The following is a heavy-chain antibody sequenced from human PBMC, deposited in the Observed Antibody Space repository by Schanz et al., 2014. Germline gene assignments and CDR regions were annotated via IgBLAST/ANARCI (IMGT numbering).Heavy chain of an antibody. CDR2: ISYDGSHK. V-gene: IGHV3-30*04. D-gene: IGHD5-18*01. CDR1: GFTFSGYA. Sequence: VQLVESGGGLVQPGGSLRLSCAASGFTFSGYAMSWVRQAPGKGLEWVAVISYDGSHKDYADSVKGRFTISRDNSKNTLSLQMNSLRAEDTAVYYCAREEGYGYGPGAFDIWGQGTMVTVSS. CDR3: AREEGYGYGPGAFDI. J-gene: IGHJ3*02.